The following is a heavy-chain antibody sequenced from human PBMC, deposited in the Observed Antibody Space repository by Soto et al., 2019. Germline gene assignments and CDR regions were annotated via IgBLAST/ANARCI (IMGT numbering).Heavy chain of an antibody. J-gene: IGHJ6*02. V-gene: IGHV4-30-4*01. Sequence: SETLSLTCAVYGGSVNGYYWSWIRQPPGKGLEWIGYIYCSGSTYYNPSLKSRVTISVDTSKNQFSLKLSSVTAADTAVYYCARGSYDSSGSGMDVWGQGTTVTVSS. CDR2: IYCSGST. CDR1: GGSVNGYY. D-gene: IGHD3-22*01. CDR3: ARGSYDSSGSGMDV.